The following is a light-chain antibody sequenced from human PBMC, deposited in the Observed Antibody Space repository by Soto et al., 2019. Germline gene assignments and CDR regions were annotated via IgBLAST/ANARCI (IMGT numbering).Light chain of an antibody. Sequence: QSVLTQPPSVSGSPGQSVTISCTGTSSDVGGYNYVSWYQQNPGKVPKLMIYEVNKRPSGVPDRFSGSKSGNTASLTVSGLQAEDEADYYCTSYAGGNNVFGTGTKLTVL. J-gene: IGLJ1*01. CDR1: SSDVGGYNY. V-gene: IGLV2-8*01. CDR3: TSYAGGNNV. CDR2: EVN.